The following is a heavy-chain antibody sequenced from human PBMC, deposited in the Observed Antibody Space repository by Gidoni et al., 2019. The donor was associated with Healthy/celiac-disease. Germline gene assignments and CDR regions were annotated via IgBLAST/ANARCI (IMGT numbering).Heavy chain of an antibody. CDR3: ARIRITGTTFSFYWFDP. Sequence: QFTLKEPGPLLLKPTATRTLPGTGSGFSLTHARMRVSMIRQPPGHALEWLAHILSNDEQSYSTSLKSRLTISKDTSKSQVVLTMTNMDTVDTATYYCARIRITGTTFSFYWFDPWGQGTLVTVSS. J-gene: IGHJ5*02. D-gene: IGHD1-7*01. V-gene: IGHV2-26*01. CDR2: ILSNDEQ. CDR1: GFSLTHARMR.